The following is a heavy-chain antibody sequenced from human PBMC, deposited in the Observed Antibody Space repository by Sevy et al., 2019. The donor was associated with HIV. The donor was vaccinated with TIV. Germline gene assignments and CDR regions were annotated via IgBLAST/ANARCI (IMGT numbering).Heavy chain of an antibody. J-gene: IGHJ6*02. D-gene: IGHD4-17*01. CDR3: AHSSGLYGYYYGMDV. V-gene: IGHV3-30-3*01. CDR2: ISYDGSNK. Sequence: GGSLRLSCAASGFTFSSYAMHWVRQAPGKGLEWVAVISYDGSNKYYTDSMKGRFTISRDNSKNTLYLEMSSLRPEDTAVYYCAHSSGLYGYYYGMDVWGQGTTVTVSS. CDR1: GFTFSSYA.